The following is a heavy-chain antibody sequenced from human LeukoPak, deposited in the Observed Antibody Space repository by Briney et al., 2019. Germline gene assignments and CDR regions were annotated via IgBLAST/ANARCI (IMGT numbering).Heavy chain of an antibody. J-gene: IGHJ6*02. V-gene: IGHV4-30-4*01. CDR3: ARGMGNRPGYYYYYYGMDV. D-gene: IGHD5-24*01. CDR2: IYYSGST. Sequence: SETLSLTCTVSGGSISSGDYYWSWIRQPPGKGLEWIGYIYYSGSTYYNPSLKSRVTISVDTSKNQFSLKLSSVTAADTAVYYCARGMGNRPGYYYYYYGMDVWGQGTTVTVSS. CDR1: GGSISSGDYY.